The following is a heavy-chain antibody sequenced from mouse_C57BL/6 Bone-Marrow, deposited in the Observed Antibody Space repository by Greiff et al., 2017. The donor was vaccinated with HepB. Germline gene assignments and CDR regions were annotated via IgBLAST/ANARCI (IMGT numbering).Heavy chain of an antibody. Sequence: QVQLQQSGAELVRPGASVKLSCKASGYTFTDYYINWVKQRPGQGLEWIARIYPGSGNTFYNEKFKGKATLTAEKSSSTAYMQLSSLTSEDSAVYFCARPYYYGSRDWYFDVWGTGTTVTVSS. V-gene: IGHV1-76*01. CDR3: ARPYYYGSRDWYFDV. CDR1: GYTFTDYY. J-gene: IGHJ1*03. D-gene: IGHD1-1*01. CDR2: IYPGSGNT.